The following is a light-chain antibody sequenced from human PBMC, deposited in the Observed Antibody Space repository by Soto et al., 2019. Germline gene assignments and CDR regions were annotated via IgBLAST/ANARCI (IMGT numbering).Light chain of an antibody. J-gene: IGKJ1*01. Sequence: DIQMTQSPSALSASVGDTVTITCRASQSVDTCLAWYQQKPGKAPHLLIYKASRLETGVPSRFSGSGSVTDYTLTITGLQPDDFATYYCQQFYRSPSTFGQGPKVEI. CDR1: QSVDTC. CDR2: KAS. CDR3: QQFYRSPST. V-gene: IGKV1-5*03.